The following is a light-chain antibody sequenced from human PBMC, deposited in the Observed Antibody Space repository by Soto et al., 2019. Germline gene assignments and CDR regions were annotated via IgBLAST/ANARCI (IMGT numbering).Light chain of an antibody. CDR3: QVWDGSSDHVL. CDR2: YDS. Sequence: SYELTQPPSVSVAPGKTARITCGGDNVGSKNVHWYQQKPGQAPVVLIYYDSDRPSGIPERCSGSNSGNTATLTIGSVQAGDEADYYCQVWDGSSDHVLFGGGTKLTVL. V-gene: IGLV3-21*04. CDR1: NVGSKN. J-gene: IGLJ2*01.